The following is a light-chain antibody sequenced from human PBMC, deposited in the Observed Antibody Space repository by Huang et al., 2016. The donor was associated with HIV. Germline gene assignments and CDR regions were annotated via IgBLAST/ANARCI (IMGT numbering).Light chain of an antibody. CDR3: QQSYSTPRVT. CDR1: QDISTS. J-gene: IGKJ3*01. CDR2: ATS. Sequence: DIRLTQSPSSLSASVGDRVTISCRASQDISTSLHWFQQTHGKTPTLLIFATSTLQTGVPSRFSGSGSGTDFTLTITSLQPEDFATYSCQQSYSTPRVTFGPGTKVDV. V-gene: IGKV1-39*01.